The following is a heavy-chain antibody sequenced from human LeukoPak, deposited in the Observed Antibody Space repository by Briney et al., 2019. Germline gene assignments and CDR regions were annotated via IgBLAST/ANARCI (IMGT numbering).Heavy chain of an antibody. CDR2: ISGSGGST. CDR3: ARGPIEWLRPYSSGWYFDY. V-gene: IGHV3-23*01. Sequence: GGSLRLSCAASGFTFSSYAMSWVRQAPGKGLEWVSAISGSGGSTYYADSVKGRFTISRDDSKNTLYLQMNSLRAEDTAVYYCARGPIEWLRPYSSGWYFDYWGQGTLVTVSS. D-gene: IGHD6-19*01. J-gene: IGHJ4*02. CDR1: GFTFSSYA.